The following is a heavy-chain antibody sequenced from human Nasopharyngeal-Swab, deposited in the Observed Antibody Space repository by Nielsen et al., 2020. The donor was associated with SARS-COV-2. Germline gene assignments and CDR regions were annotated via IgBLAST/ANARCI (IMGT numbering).Heavy chain of an antibody. V-gene: IGHV3-23*03. D-gene: IGHD6-19*01. J-gene: IGHJ2*01. CDR2: IYSGGSST. Sequence: GESLKIPCAASGFTFSSYAMSRVRQAPGKGLEWVSVIYSGGSSTYYADSVKGRFTISRDNSKNTLYLQVNSLRAEDTAVYYCAKEGFSRGWYSGGYFDLWGRGTLVTVSS. CDR1: GFTFSSYA. CDR3: AKEGFSRGWYSGGYFDL.